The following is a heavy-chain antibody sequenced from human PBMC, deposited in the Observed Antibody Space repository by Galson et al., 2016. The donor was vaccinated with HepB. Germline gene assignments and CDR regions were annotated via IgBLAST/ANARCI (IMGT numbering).Heavy chain of an antibody. CDR1: GDSVSSDVGV. J-gene: IGHJ4*02. CDR2: TYYRSHWYY. D-gene: IGHD1-14*01. Sequence: CAISGDSVSSDVGVWNWIRQSPSRGLEWLGRTYYRSHWYYDYAVAVKTRLVINPYTSRNQFSLQLSSVTPDDTAVYWCARDAPGSSYFDYWSQGTLVTVSS. CDR3: ARDAPGSSYFDY. V-gene: IGHV6-1*01.